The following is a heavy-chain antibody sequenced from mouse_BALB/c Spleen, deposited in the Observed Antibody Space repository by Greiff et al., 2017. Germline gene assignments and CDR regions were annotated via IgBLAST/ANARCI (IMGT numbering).Heavy chain of an antibody. CDR3: ARDRDYERFSYAMDY. D-gene: IGHD2-4*01. CDR1: GFTFSSYG. J-gene: IGHJ4*01. V-gene: IGHV5-6-3*01. CDR2: INSNGGST. Sequence: EVKLQESGGGLVQPGGSLKLSCAASGFTFSSYGMSWVRQTPDKRLELVATINSNGGSTYYPDSVKGRFTISRDNAKNTLYLQMSSLKSEDTAMYYCARDRDYERFSYAMDYWGQGTSVTVSS.